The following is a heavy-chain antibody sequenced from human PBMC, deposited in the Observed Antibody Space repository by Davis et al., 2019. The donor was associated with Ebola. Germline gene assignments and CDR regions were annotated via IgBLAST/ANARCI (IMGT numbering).Heavy chain of an antibody. CDR1: GGSLSGYY. CDR3: AIPDCSGANCYSVYIKN. D-gene: IGHD2-15*01. CDR2: INHSGST. V-gene: IGHV4-34*01. J-gene: IGHJ4*02. Sequence: MPSETLSLTCAVYGGSLSGYYWSWIRQPPGKGLEWIGEINHSGSTNYNPSLKSRVTISVDTSKNQFSLKLTSVTAADTAVYYCAIPDCSGANCYSVYIKNWGQGTLVTVSS.